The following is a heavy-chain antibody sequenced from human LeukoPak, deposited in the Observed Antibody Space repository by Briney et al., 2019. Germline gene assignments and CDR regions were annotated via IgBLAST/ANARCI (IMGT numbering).Heavy chain of an antibody. D-gene: IGHD1-26*01. J-gene: IGHJ3*02. CDR3: ARLPGYSGSSYAFDI. CDR1: GGSISSSNW. V-gene: IGHV4-4*02. CDR2: IYHSGST. Sequence: SGTLSLTCAVSGGSISSSNWWSWVRQPPGKGLEWIGVIYHSGSTNYHPSLKSRFTISLDKSKNQFSLKLSSVTAADTAVYYCARLPGYSGSSYAFDIWGQGTMVTVSS.